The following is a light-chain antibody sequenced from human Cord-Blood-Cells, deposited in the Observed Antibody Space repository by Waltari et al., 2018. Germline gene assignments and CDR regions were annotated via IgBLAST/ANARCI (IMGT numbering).Light chain of an antibody. J-gene: IGKJ4*01. CDR2: LGS. Sequence: DIVMTQFPLSLPVTLGEPASISCRYSQSLLHSNGYNSLDWYLQKPGQSPQLLIYLGSNRASGVPDRFSGSGSGTDFTLKISRVEAEDVGVYYCMQALQTPLTFGGGTKVEIK. CDR1: QSLLHSNGYNS. V-gene: IGKV2-28*01. CDR3: MQALQTPLT.